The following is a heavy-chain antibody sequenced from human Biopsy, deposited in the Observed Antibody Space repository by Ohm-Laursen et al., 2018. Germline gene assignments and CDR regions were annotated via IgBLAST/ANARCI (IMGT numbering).Heavy chain of an antibody. Sequence: GTLSLTCTVSGGSIDSYYWSWIRQPPGKALEWIGYIYSTGRTSYNPSLKRRVTMSVNTSKKQFSLRLISVTAADTAVYYCASAGYNPDWNFDLWGRGTRVTVSS. D-gene: IGHD5-24*01. CDR2: IYSTGRT. CDR3: ASAGYNPDWNFDL. V-gene: IGHV4-59*12. CDR1: GGSIDSYY. J-gene: IGHJ2*01.